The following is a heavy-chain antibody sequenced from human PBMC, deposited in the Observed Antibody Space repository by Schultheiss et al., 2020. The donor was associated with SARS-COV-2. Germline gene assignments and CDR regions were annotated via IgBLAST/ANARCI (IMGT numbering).Heavy chain of an antibody. D-gene: IGHD2-2*01. CDR1: GFTVSSNY. CDR2: ISGSGGST. J-gene: IGHJ6*02. Sequence: GGSLRLSCAASGFTVSSNYMSWVRQAPGKGLEWVSAISGSGGSTYYADSVKGRFTISRDNSKNTLYLQMNSLRAEDTAVYYCARDIVVPAAEGYYYYGMDVWGQGTTVTVSS. V-gene: IGHV3-23*01. CDR3: ARDIVVPAAEGYYYYGMDV.